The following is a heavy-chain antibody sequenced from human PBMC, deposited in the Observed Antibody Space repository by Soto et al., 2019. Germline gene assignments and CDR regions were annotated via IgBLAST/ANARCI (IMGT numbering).Heavy chain of an antibody. CDR2: ISSSSSTI. V-gene: IGHV3-48*02. D-gene: IGHD3-22*01. CDR1: GFTFSSYS. CDR3: ARDGLGRFRMLYYDSSGYYSVY. Sequence: GGSLRLSCAASGFTFSSYSMNWVRQAPGKGLEWVSYISSSSSTIYYADSVKGRFTISRDNAKNSLYLQMNSLRDEDTAVYYCARDGLGRFRMLYYDSSGYYSVYWGQGTLVTVSS. J-gene: IGHJ4*02.